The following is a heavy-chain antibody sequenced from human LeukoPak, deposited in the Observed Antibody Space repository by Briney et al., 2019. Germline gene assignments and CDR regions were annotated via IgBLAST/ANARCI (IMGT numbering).Heavy chain of an antibody. CDR1: GGSFSGYY. Sequence: PSETLSLTCAVYGGSFSGYYWSWIRQPPGKGLEWIGEINHSGSTNYNPSLKSRVTISVDTSKNQFSLKLSSVTAADTAVYYCARSRHRFGELLRFDPWGQGTLVTASS. V-gene: IGHV4-34*01. J-gene: IGHJ5*02. D-gene: IGHD3-10*01. CDR2: INHSGST. CDR3: ARSRHRFGELLRFDP.